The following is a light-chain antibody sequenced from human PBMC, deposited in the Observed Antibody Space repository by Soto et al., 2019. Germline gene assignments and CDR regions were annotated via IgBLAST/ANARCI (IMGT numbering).Light chain of an antibody. CDR3: SSYAGSNGVV. V-gene: IGLV2-8*01. CDR1: SSDVGDYDY. J-gene: IGLJ3*02. CDR2: EVI. Sequence: QSALTQPPSASGSPGQSVTISCAGTSSDVGDYDYVSWYQLHPGKAPKLLIYEVIKRPSGVPDRVSGSKTGNTASLTVSGLQAEDEADYYCSSYAGSNGVVFGGGTQLTVL.